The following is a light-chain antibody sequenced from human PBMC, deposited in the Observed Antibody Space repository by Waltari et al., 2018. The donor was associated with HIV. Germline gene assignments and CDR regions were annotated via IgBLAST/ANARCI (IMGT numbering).Light chain of an antibody. Sequence: DIVLTQSPETLSVSLGERAAIPCTSDESVLSSSNSVNYFAWYQQRPGQPPTLLFSEASSRSSGVPARFTASGSRTDFTLTIDDLQADDVAVYFCQQYYSTPTFGRGTRL. CDR2: EAS. V-gene: IGKV4-1*01. CDR3: QQYYSTPT. CDR1: ESVLSSSNSVNY. J-gene: IGKJ5*01.